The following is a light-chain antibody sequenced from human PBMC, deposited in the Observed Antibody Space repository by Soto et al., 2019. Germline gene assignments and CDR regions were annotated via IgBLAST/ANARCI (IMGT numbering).Light chain of an antibody. Sequence: QSALTQPASVSGSPGQSVTISCTGPRSDIGDSNFISWYQHSPGKAPRLLIYEVNNRPSGVSRRFSGSKAGNTASLTISGLLEDDEADYFSASFRSGTILVFGSGTKLTVL. CDR2: EVN. CDR1: RSDIGDSNF. V-gene: IGLV2-14*01. J-gene: IGLJ1*01. CDR3: ASFRSGTILV.